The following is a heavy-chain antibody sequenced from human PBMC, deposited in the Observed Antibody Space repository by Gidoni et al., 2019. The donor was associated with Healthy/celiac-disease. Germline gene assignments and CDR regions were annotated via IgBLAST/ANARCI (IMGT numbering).Heavy chain of an antibody. D-gene: IGHD7-27*01. V-gene: IGHV2-26*01. CDR1: GFSLSNASMG. Sequence: QVTLKESGPVLVKPTETLTLTCPVSGFSLSNASMGVSWIRQPPGTAMEWLAHIFSNDEKSYSTSLKSRLTISKDTSKSQVVLTMTNMDPVDTATYYCAPMFEGRATGDASGGYWGQGTLVTVSS. CDR2: IFSNDEK. CDR3: APMFEGRATGDASGGY. J-gene: IGHJ4*02.